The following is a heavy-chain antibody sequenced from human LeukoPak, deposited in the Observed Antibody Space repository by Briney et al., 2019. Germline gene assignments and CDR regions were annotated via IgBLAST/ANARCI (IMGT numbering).Heavy chain of an antibody. J-gene: IGHJ4*02. Sequence: GGSLRLSCAASGFTFSSYWMSWVRQAPGKGLEWVANIKQDGSEKYYVDSVKGRFTISRDNAKNSLYLQMNSLRAEDTAVYYCARESPNRIAAAGNYSRWTGYFDYWGQGTLVTVSS. CDR2: IKQDGSEK. CDR3: ARESPNRIAAAGNYSRWTGYFDY. V-gene: IGHV3-7*01. CDR1: GFTFSSYW. D-gene: IGHD6-13*01.